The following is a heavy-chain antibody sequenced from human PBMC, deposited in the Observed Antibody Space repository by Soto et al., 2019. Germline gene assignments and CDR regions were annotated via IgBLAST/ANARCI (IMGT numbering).Heavy chain of an antibody. J-gene: IGHJ4*02. CDR3: ARDLAHSDDYGDYVYGY. CDR1: GFTFSSYA. D-gene: IGHD4-17*01. V-gene: IGHV3-30-3*01. CDR2: ISYDGSNK. Sequence: QVQLVESGGGVVQPGRSLRLSCAASGFTFSSYAMHWVRQAPGKGLEWVAVISYDGSNKYYADSVKGRVTISRDNSKNTLYLQMHSLRAEDTAVYYCARDLAHSDDYGDYVYGYCGQGTLVTVSS.